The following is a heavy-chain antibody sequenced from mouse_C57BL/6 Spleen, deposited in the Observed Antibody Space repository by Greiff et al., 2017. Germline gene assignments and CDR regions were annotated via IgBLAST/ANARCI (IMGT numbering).Heavy chain of an antibody. CDR2: IDPTDGNT. Sequence: QVQLQQPGAELVRPGASVKLSCKASGYTFTSYGISWVKQRTGQGLEWIGEIDPTDGNTYYNQKFKGKATLTVDKSSSTAYMELRSLTSEDSAVYFYAGNWWDGDYWGQGTTLTVSS. CDR1: GYTFTSYG. D-gene: IGHD1-1*02. CDR3: AGNWWDGDY. J-gene: IGHJ2*01. V-gene: IGHV1-81*01.